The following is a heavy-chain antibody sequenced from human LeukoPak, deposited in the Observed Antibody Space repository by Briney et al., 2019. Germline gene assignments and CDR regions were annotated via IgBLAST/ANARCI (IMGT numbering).Heavy chain of an antibody. CDR2: INHSGST. CDR1: GGSFSGYY. V-gene: IGHV4-34*01. CDR3: ARAAASGSYTP. J-gene: IGHJ5*02. Sequence: SETLSLTCAVYGGSFSGYYWSWIRQPPGKGLEWIGEINHSGSTNYNPSLKSRVTISVDTSKNQFSLKLSSVTPEDTAVYYCARAAASGSYTPWGQGTLVTVSS. D-gene: IGHD1-26*01.